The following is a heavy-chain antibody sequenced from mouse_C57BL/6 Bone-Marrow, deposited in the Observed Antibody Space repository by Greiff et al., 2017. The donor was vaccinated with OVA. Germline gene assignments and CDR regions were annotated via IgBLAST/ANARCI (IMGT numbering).Heavy chain of an antibody. CDR3: ARKTTGG. D-gene: IGHD2-13*01. CDR2: IWSGGST. CDR1: GFSLTSYG. J-gene: IGHJ1*03. Sequence: VQLQQSGPGLVQPSQSLSITCTFSGFSLTSYGVHLVRQSPGTGLEWLGVIWSGGSTDYNAAFISRLSISKDNSKSQVFFKMNRLQADDTAIYYCARKTTGGWGTGTTVTVAS. V-gene: IGHV2-2*01.